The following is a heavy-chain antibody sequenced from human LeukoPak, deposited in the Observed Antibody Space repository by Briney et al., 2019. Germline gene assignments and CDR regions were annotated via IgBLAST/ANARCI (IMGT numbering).Heavy chain of an antibody. D-gene: IGHD6-13*01. Sequence: GGSLRLSCAASGFTFTMFSMNWLRQAPGKGLEWIAFIRGRSDTTYYADSVQGRFTISRDNAEDSVYLQMNSLRVEDTAVYYCAKGERVVAAAPNYWGQGTLVTVSS. CDR3: AKGERVVAAAPNY. CDR2: IRGRSDTT. J-gene: IGHJ4*02. CDR1: GFTFTMFS. V-gene: IGHV3-48*01.